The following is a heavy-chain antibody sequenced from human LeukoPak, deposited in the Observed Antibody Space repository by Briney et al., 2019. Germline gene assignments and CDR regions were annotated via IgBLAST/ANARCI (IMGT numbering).Heavy chain of an antibody. V-gene: IGHV1-2*06. CDR1: GYTFTDYY. Sequence: GASVKVSCKAPGYTFTDYYMHWVRQAPEQGLEWMGRINPKSGDTSFAQKFRGRVTMTRDTSVTTAYMELGRLTSDDTAIYYCARDSRVAGDYWGQGTLVTVSS. D-gene: IGHD2-15*01. CDR2: INPKSGDT. CDR3: ARDSRVAGDY. J-gene: IGHJ4*02.